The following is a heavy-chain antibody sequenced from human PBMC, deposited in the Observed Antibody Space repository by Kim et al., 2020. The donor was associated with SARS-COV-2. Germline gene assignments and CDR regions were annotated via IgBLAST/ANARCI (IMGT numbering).Heavy chain of an antibody. CDR3: AKDVSDCSGMEAFD. CDR1: GFTFSACA. V-gene: IGHV3-23*01. CDR2: ISHDGTSQ. J-gene: IGHJ5*02. D-gene: IGHD2-15*01. Sequence: GGSLRLSCAASGFTFSACAMTWVRQVPGKGLEWVSSISHDGTSQHYADSVKGRFTISRDDSKNTLHLRLTSLRAEDTALYYCAKDVSDCSGMEAFD.